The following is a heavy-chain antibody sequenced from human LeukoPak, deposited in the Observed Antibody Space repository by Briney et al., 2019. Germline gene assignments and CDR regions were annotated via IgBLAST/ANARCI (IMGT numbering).Heavy chain of an antibody. J-gene: IGHJ3*02. CDR3: ARGEYQLLQGAFDI. CDR2: IYTSGRT. CDR1: GGSINNYY. V-gene: IGHV4-4*07. Sequence: SETLSLTCTVSGGSINNYYWSWIRQPAGKGLEWIGRIYTSGRTNYNPSLKSRVAMSVDTSKNQFSLRLSSVTAADTAVYYCARGEYQLLQGAFDIWGQGTMVTVSS. D-gene: IGHD2-2*01.